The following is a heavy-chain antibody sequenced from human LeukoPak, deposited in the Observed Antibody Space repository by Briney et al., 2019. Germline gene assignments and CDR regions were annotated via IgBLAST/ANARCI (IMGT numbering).Heavy chain of an antibody. D-gene: IGHD5-18*01. CDR3: GRGAYSHD. J-gene: IGHJ1*01. CDR2: IKQDGSEK. CDR1: GFTFSNYW. V-gene: IGHV3-7*04. Sequence: PGGSLRLSCAASGFTFSNYWMTWVRQAPGKGLEWVANIKQDGSEKYYVDSVKGRFTISRDNAKNSLYLQMNSLRAEDTAGYYCGRGAYSHDWGQGTLVTVSS.